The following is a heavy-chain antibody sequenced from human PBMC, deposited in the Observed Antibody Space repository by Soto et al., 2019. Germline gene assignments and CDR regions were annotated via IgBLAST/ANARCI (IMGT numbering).Heavy chain of an antibody. D-gene: IGHD1-26*01. Sequence: GASVNVSCKASGYTFTNYGLTWVRQAPGQGLEWMGWISAYNGNTNYAQKLQGRVTMTTDTSTSTAYMELRSLRSDDTAVYYCARIVGADRRWFDPWGQGTLVTVSS. J-gene: IGHJ5*02. CDR1: GYTFTNYG. CDR2: ISAYNGNT. V-gene: IGHV1-18*01. CDR3: ARIVGADRRWFDP.